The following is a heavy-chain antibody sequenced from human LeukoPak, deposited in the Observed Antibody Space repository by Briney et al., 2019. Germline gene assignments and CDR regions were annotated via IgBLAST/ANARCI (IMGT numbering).Heavy chain of an antibody. D-gene: IGHD6-19*01. CDR1: GFTFSSYS. J-gene: IGHJ4*02. Sequence: GGSLRLSCAASGFTFSSYSMNWVRQAPGKGLEWVSSISSSSSYIYYADSVKGRFTISRDNAKNSLYLQMNSLRAEDTAVYYYARRIAVAGQVDYWGQGTLVTVSS. CDR2: ISSSSSYI. V-gene: IGHV3-21*01. CDR3: ARRIAVAGQVDY.